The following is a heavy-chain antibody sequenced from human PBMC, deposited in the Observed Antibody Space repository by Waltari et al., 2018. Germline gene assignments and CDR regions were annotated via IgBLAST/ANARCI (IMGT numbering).Heavy chain of an antibody. J-gene: IGHJ5*02. Sequence: EVQLVESGGGLVQPGGSLRLSCAASAFTFSNYWMSWVRQAPGKGLEWVANMKQDGSEKYYVDSVKGRFTISRDNAKNSLYLQMNSLRVEDTAVYYCAREAMAGIPEFDPWGQGTLVTVSS. CDR2: MKQDGSEK. CDR1: AFTFSNYW. CDR3: AREAMAGIPEFDP. D-gene: IGHD6-19*01. V-gene: IGHV3-7*03.